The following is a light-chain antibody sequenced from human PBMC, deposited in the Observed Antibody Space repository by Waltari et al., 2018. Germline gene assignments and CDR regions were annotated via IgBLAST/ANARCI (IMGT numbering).Light chain of an antibody. J-gene: IGLJ2*01. CDR2: DPT. V-gene: IGLV2-14*01. CDR1: NSDIGSYSY. Sequence: QSVLTQPASVSGSPGQPITISCTGTNSDIGSYSYVSWYQQYPGKAPKLIIYDPTDRLAGVCTRFSGSKAGNTASLTISGLQADDEADYVCSSYTGRGTVIFGRGTMVTVL. CDR3: SSYTGRGTVI.